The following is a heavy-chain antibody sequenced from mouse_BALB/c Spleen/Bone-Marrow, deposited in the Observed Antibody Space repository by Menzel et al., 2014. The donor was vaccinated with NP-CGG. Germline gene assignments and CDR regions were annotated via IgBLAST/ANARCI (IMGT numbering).Heavy chain of an antibody. J-gene: IGHJ2*01. Sequence: EVKLVESGGGLVQPGGSRKLSCAASGFTFSSFGMHWVRRAPEKGLEWVAYISSGSSTIFYADTVKGRFTVSRDNPKNTLFLQMTSLRSEDTAMYFCTRGGNWDDFDSWGQGTTLTVSP. V-gene: IGHV5-17*02. CDR1: GFTFSSFG. CDR2: ISSGSSTI. CDR3: TRGGNWDDFDS. D-gene: IGHD4-1*01.